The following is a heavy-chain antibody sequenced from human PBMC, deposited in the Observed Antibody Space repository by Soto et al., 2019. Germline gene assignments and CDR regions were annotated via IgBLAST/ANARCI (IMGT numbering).Heavy chain of an antibody. CDR2: IYNSGSS. Sequence: QVQLQESGPGLVKPSQTLSLTCTVSGGSISSGDYYWNWIRQPPGKGLEWFGFIYNSGSSYYNPSLMSRVTTSVGTSKNQFSLKLTSVTAADTAVYYCARNDYDYVWESPGGDAFDIWGQGTLVTVSS. J-gene: IGHJ3*02. D-gene: IGHD3-16*01. CDR3: ARNDYDYVWESPGGDAFDI. V-gene: IGHV4-30-4*01. CDR1: GGSISSGDYY.